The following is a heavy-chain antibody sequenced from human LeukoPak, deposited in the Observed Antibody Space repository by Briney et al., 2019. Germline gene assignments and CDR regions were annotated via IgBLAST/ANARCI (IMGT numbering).Heavy chain of an antibody. J-gene: IGHJ4*02. Sequence: SETLSLTCTVSGGSISSYYWSWIRQPPGKGLEWIGYIYYSGSTNYNPSLKSRVTISVDTSKNQFSLKLSSVTAADTAVYYCARLARLSNRFDYWGQGTLVTVSS. CDR1: GGSISSYY. CDR2: IYYSGST. V-gene: IGHV4-59*08. D-gene: IGHD2/OR15-2a*01. CDR3: ARLARLSNRFDY.